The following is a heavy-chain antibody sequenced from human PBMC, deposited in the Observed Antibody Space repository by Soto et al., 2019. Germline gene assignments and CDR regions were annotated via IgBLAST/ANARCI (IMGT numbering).Heavy chain of an antibody. CDR2: ISGSGCST. D-gene: IGHD3-10*01. Sequence: GGSLRLSCAASGFTFSSYAMRWVRKAPGKGLEWVSAISGSGCSTYYADSVKGRFTISRDNSKNTLYLQRNSLRAEDTAVYYCASNAMVRGVIISLGYMSVWATGTTVTFS. CDR3: ASNAMVRGVIISLGYMSV. CDR1: GFTFSSYA. J-gene: IGHJ6*03. V-gene: IGHV3-23*01.